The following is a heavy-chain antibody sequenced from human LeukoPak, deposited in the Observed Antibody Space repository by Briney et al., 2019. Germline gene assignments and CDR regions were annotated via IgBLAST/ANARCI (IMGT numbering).Heavy chain of an antibody. V-gene: IGHV3-74*01. J-gene: IGHJ4*02. Sequence: QPGGSLRLSCAASGFTFTNHWIHWVRKAPGKGLVWVSSIGQDGTVTVYADTVKGRFTISRDNAKSTLSLQLNSLSVDDTAVYYCARDYHYGQADYWGQGTLVTVSS. D-gene: IGHD3-10*01. CDR3: ARDYHYGQADY. CDR1: GFTFTNHW. CDR2: IGQDGTVT.